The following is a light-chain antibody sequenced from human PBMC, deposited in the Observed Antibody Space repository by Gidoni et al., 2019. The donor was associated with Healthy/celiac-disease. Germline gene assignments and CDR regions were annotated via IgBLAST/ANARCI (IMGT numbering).Light chain of an antibody. CDR2: EVR. CDR3: SSYTSSSTLYV. J-gene: IGLJ1*01. V-gene: IGLV2-14*01. CDR1: SSDVGGYNY. Sequence: QSALTQPSSVSVSPGQSITISCTGTSSDVGGYNYVSWYQQHPGKAPKLMIYEVRNRPSGVSNRFSGSKSGNTASLTISGLQAEDEADYYCSSYTSSSTLYVFGTGTKVTVL.